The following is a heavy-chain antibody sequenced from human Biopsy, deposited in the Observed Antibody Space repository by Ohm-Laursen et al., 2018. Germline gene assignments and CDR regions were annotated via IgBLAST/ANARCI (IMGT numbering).Heavy chain of an antibody. CDR1: GFTFTRYA. CDR3: ARDGKRWDYSTYFSWHFDL. V-gene: IGHV3-30*03. Sequence: SLSLSCSASGFTFTRYAMHWVRQAPGKGLERVAVISYDGSGEYYADSLQGRFIISRDNPKNTMDLQMNSLRAEDTAVYFCARDGKRWDYSTYFSWHFDLWGRGTLVTVSS. D-gene: IGHD4-11*01. CDR2: ISYDGSGE. J-gene: IGHJ2*01.